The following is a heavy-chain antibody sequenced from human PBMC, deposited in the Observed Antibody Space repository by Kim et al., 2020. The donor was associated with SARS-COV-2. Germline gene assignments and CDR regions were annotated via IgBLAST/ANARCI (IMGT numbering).Heavy chain of an antibody. V-gene: IGHV1-18*01. J-gene: IGHJ4*02. D-gene: IGHD6-13*01. Sequence: YAQKLQGRVTMTTDTSTSTAYMELRSLRSDDTAVYYCARDSAPSSWYVYWGQGTLVTVSS. CDR3: ARDSAPSSWYVY.